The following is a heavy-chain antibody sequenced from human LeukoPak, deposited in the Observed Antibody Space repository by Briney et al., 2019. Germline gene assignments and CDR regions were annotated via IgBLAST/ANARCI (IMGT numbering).Heavy chain of an antibody. Sequence: PGSSVKVSCKASGGTFSSYAISWVRQAPGQGLERMGGIIPIFGTANYAQKFQGRVTITADESTSTAYMELSSLRSEDTAVYYCASVRREIGAMVAYYYYGMDVWGKGTTVTVSS. CDR2: IIPIFGTA. V-gene: IGHV1-69*01. CDR3: ASVRREIGAMVAYYYYGMDV. CDR1: GGTFSSYA. D-gene: IGHD5-18*01. J-gene: IGHJ6*04.